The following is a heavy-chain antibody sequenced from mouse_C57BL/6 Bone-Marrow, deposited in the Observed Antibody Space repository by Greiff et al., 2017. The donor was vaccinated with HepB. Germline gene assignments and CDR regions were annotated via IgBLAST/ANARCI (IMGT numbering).Heavy chain of an antibody. Sequence: EVQLQESGPGLVKPSQTVFLTCTVSGISITTGNYRWSWIRQFPGNKLEWIGYIYYSGTITYNPSLTNRTNITRNTPKNQFFLEMNSLTAEDTATYYGAREGGYYYGSSSYFDYWGQGTTLTVSS. V-gene: IGHV3-5*01. D-gene: IGHD1-1*01. CDR2: IYYSGTI. CDR1: GISITTGNYR. CDR3: AREGGYYYGSSSYFDY. J-gene: IGHJ2*01.